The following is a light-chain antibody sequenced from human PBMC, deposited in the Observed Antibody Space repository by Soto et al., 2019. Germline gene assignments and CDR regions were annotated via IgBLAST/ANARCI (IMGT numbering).Light chain of an antibody. V-gene: IGKV3-15*01. CDR3: QQYSNWPPWT. CDR1: QSVSSN. Sequence: EIVMTQSPATLSVSPGERATLSCRASQSVSSNLAWYQQKPGQAPRLLIYDASNRATGIPARFSGSGSGTEYTLTISSLQSEDFAVYYCQQYSNWPPWTFGQGTKVEIK. J-gene: IGKJ1*01. CDR2: DAS.